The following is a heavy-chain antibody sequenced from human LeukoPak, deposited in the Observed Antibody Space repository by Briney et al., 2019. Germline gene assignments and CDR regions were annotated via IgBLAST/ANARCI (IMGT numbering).Heavy chain of an antibody. J-gene: IGHJ4*02. Sequence: GGSLRLSCAASGFSFSSYWMTWVRQAPGKGLEWVANIKQDGSQKYYVDSVKGRFTISRDNAKNSLYLQINSLRAEDTAVYYCVSTGSQLDYCGQGTLVTVSS. CDR1: GFSFSSYW. CDR3: VSTGSQLDY. CDR2: IKQDGSQK. D-gene: IGHD2-2*01. V-gene: IGHV3-7*01.